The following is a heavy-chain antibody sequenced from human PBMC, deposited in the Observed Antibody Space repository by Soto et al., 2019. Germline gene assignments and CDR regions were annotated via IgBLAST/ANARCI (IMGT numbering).Heavy chain of an antibody. Sequence: QVQLQESGPGLVKPSETLSLTCTVSGDSITSYYWSWIRQPPGKALEWIGYIYNSGSTDNTPSLQSRVTISLAPAKKQVSLKLKSVTAADTAVYYWARDLGMGSGPFDAWGQGTMVTVSA. D-gene: IGHD1-26*01. V-gene: IGHV4-4*08. CDR1: GDSITSYY. CDR2: IYNSGST. J-gene: IGHJ3*01. CDR3: ARDLGMGSGPFDA.